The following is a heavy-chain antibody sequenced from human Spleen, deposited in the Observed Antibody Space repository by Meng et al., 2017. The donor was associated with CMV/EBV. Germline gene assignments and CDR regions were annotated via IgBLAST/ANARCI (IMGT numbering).Heavy chain of an antibody. J-gene: IGHJ4*02. D-gene: IGHD6-6*01. CDR1: GFTFSSYS. CDR3: ATTEYPYYFDY. CDR2: ISGGSNYI. Sequence: GGSLRLSCAASGFTFSSYSMNWVRQPPGKGLEWVSSISGGSNYIYYADSVKGRFTISRDNAKNSLYLQINSLRAEDTAVYYCATTEYPYYFDYWGQGTLVTVSS. V-gene: IGHV3-21*01.